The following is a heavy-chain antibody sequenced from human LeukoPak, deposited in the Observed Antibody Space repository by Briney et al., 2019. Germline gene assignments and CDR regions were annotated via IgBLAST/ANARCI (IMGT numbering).Heavy chain of an antibody. CDR1: GGSFSGYY. CDR2: INHSGST. Sequence: PSETLSLTCAVYGGSFSGYYWGWIRQPPGKGLEWIGEINHSGSTNYNPSLKSRVTISVDTSKNQFSLKLSSVTAADTAVYYCAREGPYDYVWGSYRYTPGGELFDYWGQGTLVTVSS. D-gene: IGHD3-16*02. V-gene: IGHV4-34*01. CDR3: AREGPYDYVWGSYRYTPGGELFDY. J-gene: IGHJ4*02.